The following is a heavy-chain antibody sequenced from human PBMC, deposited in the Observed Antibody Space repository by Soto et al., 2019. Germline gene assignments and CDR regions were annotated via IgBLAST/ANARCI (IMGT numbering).Heavy chain of an antibody. J-gene: IGHJ4*02. V-gene: IGHV4-34*01. Sequence: ESLCRYCSVYGGSFRVYYWSWIRQPPGKGLEWIGEINHSGSTNYNPSLKSRVTISVDTSKNQFSLKLSSVTAEDTAVYYCARWAGGCSSTSCYTHGIDYWGQGTLVTVYS. CDR2: INHSGST. CDR1: GGSFRVYY. D-gene: IGHD2-2*02. CDR3: ARWAGGCSSTSCYTHGIDY.